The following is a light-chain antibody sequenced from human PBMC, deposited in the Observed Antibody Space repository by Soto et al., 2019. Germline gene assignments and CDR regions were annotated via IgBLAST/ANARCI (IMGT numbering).Light chain of an antibody. CDR1: QSLLHKNGNNY. CDR2: MGS. CDR3: MQALQTPRT. J-gene: IGKJ1*01. V-gene: IGKV2-28*01. Sequence: DIVMTQSPLSLPVTPGEAASISCRSSQSLLHKNGNNYFNWYLQKPGQSPQVLIYMGSKRASGVPERFSGSGSGTYFTLKISRVEAEDAGVYYCMQALQTPRTFGQGNKVEIK.